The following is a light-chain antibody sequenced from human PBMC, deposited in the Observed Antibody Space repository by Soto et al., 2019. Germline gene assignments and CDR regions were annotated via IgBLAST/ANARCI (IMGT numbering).Light chain of an antibody. V-gene: IGLV2-23*01. Sequence: QSALTQPASVSGSRGQSITISCTGTSSDVGSYNLVSWYQHHPGKAPKLMIYEGSKRPSGVSSRFSGSKSGNTASLTTSGLQAEDESDYYCCAYAGSRIIYVFCKGTKFTVL. CDR1: SSDVGSYNL. CDR2: EGS. CDR3: CAYAGSRIIYV. J-gene: IGLJ1*01.